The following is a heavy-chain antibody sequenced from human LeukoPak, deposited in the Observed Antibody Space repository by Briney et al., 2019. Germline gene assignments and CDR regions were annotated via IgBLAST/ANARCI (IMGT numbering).Heavy chain of an antibody. CDR1: DGLFSGYY. V-gene: IGHV4-34*01. CDR3: ARVPDCSTNSCYTLGWLDP. Sequence: SETLSLTCAVYDGLFSGYYWSWIRQPPGMGLEWIGEVNHSGTTNYNPSLKSRVTISVDTSKSQFSLKLTSVTAADTAVYYWARVPDCSTNSCYTLGWLDPWGQGTLVTVSS. CDR2: VNHSGTT. J-gene: IGHJ5*02. D-gene: IGHD2-2*02.